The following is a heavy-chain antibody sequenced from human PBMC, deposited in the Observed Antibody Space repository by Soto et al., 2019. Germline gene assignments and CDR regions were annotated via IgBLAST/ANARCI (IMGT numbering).Heavy chain of an antibody. CDR2: ISYDGSNK. V-gene: IGHV3-30-3*01. J-gene: IGHJ4*02. Sequence: GGSLRLSCAASGFTFSSYAMHWVRQAPGKGLEWVAVISYDGSNKYYADSVKGRFTISRDNSKNTLYLQMNSLRAEDTAVYYCARDSEEYSSGWYVLHYWGQGTLVTVSS. D-gene: IGHD6-19*01. CDR1: GFTFSSYA. CDR3: ARDSEEYSSGWYVLHY.